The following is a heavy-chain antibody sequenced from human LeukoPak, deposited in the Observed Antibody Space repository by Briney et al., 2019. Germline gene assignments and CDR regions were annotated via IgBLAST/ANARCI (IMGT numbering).Heavy chain of an antibody. D-gene: IGHD3-10*01. CDR1: GFTFSSYD. J-gene: IGHJ4*02. CDR3: AKPSGSRYYFDS. CDR2: ISGSGGST. Sequence: GGSLRLSCAASGFTFSSYDMNWVRQAPGKGLEWVSAISGSGGSTCYADSVKGRFTISRDNSKNTFFLQMNSLRAEDTAVFYCAKPSGSRYYFDSWGQGTLVTVSS. V-gene: IGHV3-23*01.